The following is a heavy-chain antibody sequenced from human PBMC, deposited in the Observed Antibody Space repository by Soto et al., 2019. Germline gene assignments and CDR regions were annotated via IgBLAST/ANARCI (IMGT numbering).Heavy chain of an antibody. J-gene: IGHJ6*03. V-gene: IGHV1-18*01. D-gene: IGHD2-15*01. CDR1: GYTFTSYG. CDR3: ARVRYCSGGSCYDYYYYNMDV. Sequence: QVQLVQSGAEVKKPGASVKVSCKASGYTFTSYGISWVRQAPGQGLEWMGWISAYNGNTNYAQKLQGRVTMTTDTSTSTAYMELKSMRSDDTAVYYCARVRYCSGGSCYDYYYYNMDVWGKGTTVTVYS. CDR2: ISAYNGNT.